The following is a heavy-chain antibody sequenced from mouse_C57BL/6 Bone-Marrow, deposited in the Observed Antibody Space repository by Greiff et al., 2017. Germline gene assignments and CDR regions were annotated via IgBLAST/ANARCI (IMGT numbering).Heavy chain of an antibody. CDR3: ARVPPVFISTVDWYFDV. CDR2: IYPGSGNT. J-gene: IGHJ1*03. Sequence: QVQLQQSGPELVKPGASVKISCKASGYSFTSYYIHWVKQRPGQGLEWIGWIYPGSGNTKYNEKFKGKATLTADTSSSTAYMQLSSLTSEDSAVXYGARVPPVFISTVDWYFDVWGTGTTVTVSS. D-gene: IGHD1-1*01. V-gene: IGHV1-66*01. CDR1: GYSFTSYY.